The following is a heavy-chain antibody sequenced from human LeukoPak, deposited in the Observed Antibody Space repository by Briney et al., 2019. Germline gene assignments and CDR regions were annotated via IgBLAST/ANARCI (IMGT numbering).Heavy chain of an antibody. CDR1: GFTFSTYA. D-gene: IGHD1-26*01. V-gene: IGHV3-64*02. Sequence: GGSLRLSCAASGFTFSTYAMHWVRQAPGKGLEYISSISSDGGNTYYADSVRGRFTISRDNSKNTLYLQMGRLRAKDMAVYYCARSNNIVGATYFDYWGQGTLVTVSS. J-gene: IGHJ4*02. CDR2: ISSDGGNT. CDR3: ARSNNIVGATYFDY.